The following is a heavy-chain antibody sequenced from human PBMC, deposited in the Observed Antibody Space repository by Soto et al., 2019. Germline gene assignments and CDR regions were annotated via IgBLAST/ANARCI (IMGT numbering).Heavy chain of an antibody. Sequence: QVQLVQTRAKVKKPGASVKVSCKASGYTFTSYGISWVRQAPGQGLEWMGWISAYNGNTNYAQKLQGRVTMTTDTSTSTAYMELRSLRSDDTAVYYCARDYDSSGPYGMDVWGQGTTVTVSS. V-gene: IGHV1-18*01. CDR2: ISAYNGNT. D-gene: IGHD3-22*01. J-gene: IGHJ6*02. CDR3: ARDYDSSGPYGMDV. CDR1: GYTFTSYG.